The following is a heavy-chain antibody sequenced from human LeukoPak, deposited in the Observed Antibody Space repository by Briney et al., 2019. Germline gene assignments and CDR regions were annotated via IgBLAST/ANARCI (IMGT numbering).Heavy chain of an antibody. V-gene: IGHV3-48*03. J-gene: IGHJ4*02. CDR1: GFTFSSYE. Sequence: GRSLRLSCAAAGFTFSSYEMSWVRQAGGMGLEWVSYISSSGTTTYYADSVKVRFTISRDNAKNSLYLQLNSLRAEDTAVYYCASDGYWGQGTLVTVSS. CDR2: ISSSGTTT. CDR3: ASDGY.